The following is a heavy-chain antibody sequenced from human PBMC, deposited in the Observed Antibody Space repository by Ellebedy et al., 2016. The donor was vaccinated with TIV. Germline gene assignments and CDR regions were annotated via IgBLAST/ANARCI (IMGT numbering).Heavy chain of an antibody. D-gene: IGHD2/OR15-2a*01. J-gene: IGHJ4*02. Sequence: GESLKISCAASGFTLNDHYMDWVRQAPGKGLEWVGRIRNRAQSYTTEYAASVKGRFTILRDDSKKSLYLQMNSLKSEDTAVNYCARGTFDYWGQGALVTVSS. V-gene: IGHV3-72*01. CDR2: IRNRAQSYTT. CDR3: ARGTFDY. CDR1: GFTLNDHY.